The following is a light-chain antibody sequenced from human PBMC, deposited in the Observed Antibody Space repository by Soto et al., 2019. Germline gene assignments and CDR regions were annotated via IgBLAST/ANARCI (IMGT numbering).Light chain of an antibody. CDR2: EDT. Sequence: QSALTQPASVSGSPGQSITISCTGISSDVGTYKFVSWYQQHPGKAPILIIYEDTKWPSGISDRFSGSKSGNTASLTISGLQAEDEADYYCLSYVGRSTYVFGAGTKLTVL. J-gene: IGLJ1*01. CDR3: LSYVGRSTYV. CDR1: SSDVGTYKF. V-gene: IGLV2-23*01.